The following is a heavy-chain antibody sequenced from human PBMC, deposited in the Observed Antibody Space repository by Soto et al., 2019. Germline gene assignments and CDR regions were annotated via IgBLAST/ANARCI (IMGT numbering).Heavy chain of an antibody. D-gene: IGHD2-8*02. Sequence: ELQLLESGGDSVQPGGSLRLSCAASGFNFRKFAMSWVRQAPGKGLEWVSGMSERSGPTLYADSVKGRFTISRDNSKSTLHLEMNSLRPEDTAVYYCAKDQDNTDQYWIFDLWGRGTPVTVSS. CDR3: AKDQDNTDQYWIFDL. J-gene: IGHJ2*01. V-gene: IGHV3-23*01. CDR1: GFNFRKFA. CDR2: MSERSGPT.